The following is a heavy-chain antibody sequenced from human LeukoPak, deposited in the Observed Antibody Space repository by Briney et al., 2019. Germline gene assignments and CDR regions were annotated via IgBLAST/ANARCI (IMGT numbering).Heavy chain of an antibody. V-gene: IGHV3-48*01. Sequence: PGGSLRLSCAASGFTFSIYSIHWVRQVPGKGLEWVSYIASSTSTRFYADSVKGRFTISRDNAKNSLYLQMNSLRAEDTAVYYCASILGYCTGSTCTNDFWGQGTLVTVSS. J-gene: IGHJ4*02. D-gene: IGHD2-15*01. CDR3: ASILGYCTGSTCTNDF. CDR2: IASSTSTR. CDR1: GFTFSIYS.